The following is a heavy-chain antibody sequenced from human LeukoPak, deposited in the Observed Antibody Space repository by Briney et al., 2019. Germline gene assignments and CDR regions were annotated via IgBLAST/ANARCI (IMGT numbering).Heavy chain of an antibody. D-gene: IGHD3-22*01. Sequence: GGSLRLSCAASGFTFSSYAMSWVRQAPGKGLEWVSAISGSGGSTYYADSVKGRFTISRDNSKNTLYLQMNSLRAEDMTVYYCAKSDPAAYYYDSSGYLGYFDYWGQGTLVTVSS. CDR2: ISGSGGST. CDR3: AKSDPAAYYYDSSGYLGYFDY. CDR1: GFTFSSYA. J-gene: IGHJ4*02. V-gene: IGHV3-23*01.